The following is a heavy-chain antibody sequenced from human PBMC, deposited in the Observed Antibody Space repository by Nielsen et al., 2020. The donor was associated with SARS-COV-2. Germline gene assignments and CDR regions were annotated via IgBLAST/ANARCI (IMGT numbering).Heavy chain of an antibody. CDR1: GYTFTGYY. D-gene: IGHD3-9*01. Sequence: ASVKVSCKASGYTFTGYYMHWVRQAPGQGLEWMGWINPNSGGTNYAQKLQGRVTMTTDTSTSTAYMELRSLRSDDTAVYYCARDLSDDILTGYYYYYGMDVWGQGTTVTVSS. CDR2: INPNSGGT. CDR3: ARDLSDDILTGYYYYYGMDV. V-gene: IGHV1-2*02. J-gene: IGHJ6*02.